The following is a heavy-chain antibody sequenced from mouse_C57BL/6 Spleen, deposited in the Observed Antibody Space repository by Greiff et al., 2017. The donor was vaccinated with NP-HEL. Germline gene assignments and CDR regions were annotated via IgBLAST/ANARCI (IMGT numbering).Heavy chain of an antibody. CDR3: VAYYYDAMDY. CDR2: INPSTGGT. V-gene: IGHV1-42*01. CDR1: GYSFTGYY. J-gene: IGHJ4*01. Sequence: VQLKESGPELVKPGASVKISCKASGYSFTGYYMNWVKQSPEKSLEWIGEINPSTGGTTYNQKFKAKATLTVDKSSSTAYMQLKSLTSEDSAVYYCVAYYYDAMDYWGQGTSVTVSS. D-gene: IGHD1-1*01.